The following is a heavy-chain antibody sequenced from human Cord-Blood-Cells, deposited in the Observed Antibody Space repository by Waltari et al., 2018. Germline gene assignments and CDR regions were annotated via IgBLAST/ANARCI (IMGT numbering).Heavy chain of an antibody. CDR1: GFTFSSYA. J-gene: IGHJ4*02. CDR2: ISGSGGST. D-gene: IGHD2-2*01. Sequence: EVQLLESGGGLVQPGGSLRLSCAASGFTFSSYAMSWVRQAPGKGLEWVSAISGSGGSTYYADSVKGRFTISRDNSKNTLYLQMNSLRAEDTAVYYCANLKDIVVVPARFDYWGQGTLVTVSS. CDR3: ANLKDIVVVPARFDY. V-gene: IGHV3-23*01.